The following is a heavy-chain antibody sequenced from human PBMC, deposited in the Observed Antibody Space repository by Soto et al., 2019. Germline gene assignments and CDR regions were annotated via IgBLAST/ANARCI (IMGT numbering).Heavy chain of an antibody. Sequence: QVHLVQSGAQAKKPGASVNVSCQASGSITNHHMHWVRQAPAQGLAWMGIFNPSGLRTTYAQKCQGRVTISRQTSQSAVYMERSVLQSDSTAVFWWSKVTRMCPIAVSCPFGSCGQGALVIVSS. CDR1: GSITNHH. J-gene: IGHJ4*02. CDR2: FNPSGLRT. CDR3: SKVTRMCPIAVSCPFGS. D-gene: IGHD6-19*01. V-gene: IGHV1-46*01.